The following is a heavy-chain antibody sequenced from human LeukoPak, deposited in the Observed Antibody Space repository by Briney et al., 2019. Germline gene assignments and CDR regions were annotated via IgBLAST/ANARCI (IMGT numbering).Heavy chain of an antibody. CDR2: ISSSSSYI. Sequence: GGSLRLSCAASRFPFGTYSMTWVRQAPGKGLEWVSSISSSSSYIYYADSVKGRFTISRDNSKNTLYLQMDSLRAEDTALYYCAKGSGINHYHWIDPWGQGTLVTVSS. CDR3: AKGSGINHYHWIDP. CDR1: RFPFGTYS. D-gene: IGHD1-14*01. V-gene: IGHV3-21*04. J-gene: IGHJ5*02.